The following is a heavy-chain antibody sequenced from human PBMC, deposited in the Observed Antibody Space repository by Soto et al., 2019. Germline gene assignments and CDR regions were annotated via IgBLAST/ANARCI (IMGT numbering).Heavy chain of an antibody. CDR1: GGSISIYY. CDR3: ARGPYDFWSGYPYYYYGMDV. V-gene: IGHV4-59*12. Sequence: SGTLALTCTVSGGSISIYYWSWIRQPPGKGLEWIGYIYYSGSTNYNPSLKSRVTISVDTSKNQFSLKLSSVTAADTAVYYCARGPYDFWSGYPYYYYGMDVWGQGTTVTVSS. J-gene: IGHJ6*02. CDR2: IYYSGST. D-gene: IGHD3-3*01.